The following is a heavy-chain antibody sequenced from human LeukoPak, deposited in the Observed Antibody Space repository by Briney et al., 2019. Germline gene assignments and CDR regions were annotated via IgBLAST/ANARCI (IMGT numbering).Heavy chain of an antibody. Sequence: ASVKVSCKASGGTFSSYAISWVRQAPGQGLEWMGGIIPIFGTTNYGQKFQGRVTITADESTSTAYMELSSLRSEDTAVYYCARVPNSGENSVDYWGQGTLVTVSS. D-gene: IGHD2-15*01. CDR2: IIPIFGTT. J-gene: IGHJ4*02. V-gene: IGHV1-69*13. CDR1: GGTFSSYA. CDR3: ARVPNSGENSVDY.